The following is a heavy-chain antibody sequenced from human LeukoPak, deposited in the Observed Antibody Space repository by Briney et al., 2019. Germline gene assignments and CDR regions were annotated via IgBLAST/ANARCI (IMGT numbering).Heavy chain of an antibody. D-gene: IGHD5-12*01. J-gene: IGHJ4*02. Sequence: SSETLSLTCAVYGGSFSGYYWSWIRQPPGKGLEWIGEINHSGSTNYNPSLKSRVTISVDTSKNQFSLKLSSVTAADTAVYYCARLGRKWLRSYYFDYWGQGTLVTVSS. CDR1: GGSFSGYY. CDR2: INHSGST. V-gene: IGHV4-34*01. CDR3: ARLGRKWLRSYYFDY.